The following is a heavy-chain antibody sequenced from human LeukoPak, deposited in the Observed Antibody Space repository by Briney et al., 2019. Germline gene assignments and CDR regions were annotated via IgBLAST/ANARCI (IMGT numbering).Heavy chain of an antibody. Sequence: GGSLRLSCAASGFTLTSYWMSWVRQAPGKGLEWVGVIWYDGRNKQYADSVKGRFTISRDNSKNTLFLQMNSLRAEDTAVYYCARGETNWFDSWGQGTLVTVSS. J-gene: IGHJ5*01. CDR1: GFTLTSYW. CDR2: IWYDGRNK. CDR3: ARGETNWFDS. V-gene: IGHV3-33*08.